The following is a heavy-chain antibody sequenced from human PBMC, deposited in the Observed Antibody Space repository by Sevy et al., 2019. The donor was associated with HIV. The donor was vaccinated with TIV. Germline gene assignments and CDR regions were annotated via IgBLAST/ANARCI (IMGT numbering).Heavy chain of an antibody. CDR1: GYIFIDYY. V-gene: IGHV1-2*06. CDR3: VRVSFRNYFDH. J-gene: IGHJ4*02. CDR2: INPNSGDT. Sequence: ASVKVSCKASGYIFIDYYMHWVQQAPGQGLEWMGRINPNSGDTNYTQKFQGRVTMTRDTSITTVYMELSSLRSDDTAVYYCVRVSFRNYFDHWGQGTLVTVSS.